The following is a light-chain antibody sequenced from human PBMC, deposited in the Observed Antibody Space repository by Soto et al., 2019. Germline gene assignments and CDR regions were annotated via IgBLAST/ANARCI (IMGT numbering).Light chain of an antibody. Sequence: EIVLTQSPGTLSLSPGERATLSCRASQSVSSSYLAWYQQKPGQAPRLLIYGASSRATGIPDRFSGRGSGTDLTLTISRLEPEDFAVYFCRQYGSSPCWTFGQGTKVEIK. CDR3: RQYGSSPCWT. CDR1: QSVSSSY. J-gene: IGKJ1*01. CDR2: GAS. V-gene: IGKV3-20*01.